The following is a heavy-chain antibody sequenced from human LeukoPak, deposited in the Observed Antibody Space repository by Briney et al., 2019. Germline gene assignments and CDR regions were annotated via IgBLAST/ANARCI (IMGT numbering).Heavy chain of an antibody. CDR2: INHSGST. D-gene: IGHD3-10*01. J-gene: IGHJ6*02. V-gene: IGHV4-34*01. Sequence: PETLSLTCAVYGGSFSGYYWSWIRQPPGKGLEWIGEINHSGSTNYNPSLKSRVTISVDTSKNQFSLKLSSVTAADTAVYYCARVVITMVRGVILYYYGMDVWGQGTTVTVSS. CDR3: ARVVITMVRGVILYYYGMDV. CDR1: GGSFSGYY.